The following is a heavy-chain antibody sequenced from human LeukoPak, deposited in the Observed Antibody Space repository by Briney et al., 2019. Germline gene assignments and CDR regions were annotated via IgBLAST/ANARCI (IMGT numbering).Heavy chain of an antibody. V-gene: IGHV3-23*01. CDR3: ARKYPYFDY. D-gene: IGHD2-21*01. CDR1: GFTFTSYV. J-gene: IGHJ4*02. CDR2: SSGISVST. Sequence: GGSLRLSCAASGFTFTSYVMSWVRQAPGKGLEWVSSSSGISVSTYYADSVKGRFTISRDNSKNTLYLQMDSLRAEDTAVYYCARKYPYFDYWGQGTLVTVSS.